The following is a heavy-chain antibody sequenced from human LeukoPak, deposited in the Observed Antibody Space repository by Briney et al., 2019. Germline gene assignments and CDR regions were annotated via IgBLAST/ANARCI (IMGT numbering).Heavy chain of an antibody. CDR2: IYYSGST. CDR3: ASLSRAGYSSGWIQLDY. CDR1: GGSISSSNYY. J-gene: IGHJ4*02. V-gene: IGHV4-39*01. Sequence: SETLSLTCTVSGGSISSSNYYWGWIRQPPGKGLEWIGSIYYSGSTYYNPSLKSRVTMSVDTSKNQFSLKLSSVTAADTAVYYCASLSRAGYSSGWIQLDYWGQGTLVTVSS. D-gene: IGHD6-19*01.